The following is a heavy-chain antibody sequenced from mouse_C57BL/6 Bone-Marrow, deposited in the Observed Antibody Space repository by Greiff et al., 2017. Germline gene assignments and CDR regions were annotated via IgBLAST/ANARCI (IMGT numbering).Heavy chain of an antibody. CDR2: IDPETGGT. J-gene: IGHJ4*01. D-gene: IGHD4-1*01. V-gene: IGHV1-15*01. Sequence: VKLKESGAELVRPGASVTLSCKASGYTFTDYEMHWVKQTPVHGLEWIGAIDPETGGTAYNQKFKGKAILTADKSSSTAYMELRSLTSEDSAVYYCTGDLTPGFYYAMDYWGQGTSVTVSS. CDR1: GYTFTDYE. CDR3: TGDLTPGFYYAMDY.